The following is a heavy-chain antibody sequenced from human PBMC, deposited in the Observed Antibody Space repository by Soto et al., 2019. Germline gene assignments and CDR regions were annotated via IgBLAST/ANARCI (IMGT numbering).Heavy chain of an antibody. D-gene: IGHD6-19*01. Sequence: QVQLVESGGGVVQPGRSLRLSCAASGFTFSSFAMHWVRQAPGKGXXXVAVIWFDGSNKDYGDSVKGRFTISRDNSRNTLYLQMNSLRVEDTAVYYCARAPFSSGWFYFDHWGQGSLVTVSS. CDR3: ARAPFSSGWFYFDH. CDR1: GFTFSSFA. V-gene: IGHV3-33*01. J-gene: IGHJ4*02. CDR2: IWFDGSNK.